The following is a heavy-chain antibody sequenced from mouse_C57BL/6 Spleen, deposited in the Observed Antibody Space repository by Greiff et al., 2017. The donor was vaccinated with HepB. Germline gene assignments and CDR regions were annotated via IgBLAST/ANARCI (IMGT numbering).Heavy chain of an antibody. CDR1: GFTFSSYA. D-gene: IGHD1-1*01. CDR2: ISDGGSYT. J-gene: IGHJ2*01. Sequence: DVKLVESGGGLVKPGGSLKLSCAASGFTFSSYAMSWVRQTPEKRLEWVATISDGGSYTYYPDNVKGRFTISRDNAKNNLYLQMSHLKSEDTAMYYCARGGHYYGSSPYYFDYWGQGTTLTVSS. CDR3: ARGGHYYGSSPYYFDY. V-gene: IGHV5-4*03.